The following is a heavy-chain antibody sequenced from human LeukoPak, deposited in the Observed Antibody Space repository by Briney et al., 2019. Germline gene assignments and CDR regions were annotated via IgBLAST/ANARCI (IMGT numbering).Heavy chain of an antibody. CDR3: ARRTLPYLDV. CDR1: GFTFSSSW. V-gene: IGHV3-7*01. CDR2: IKEDGSLE. J-gene: IGHJ6*03. D-gene: IGHD1/OR15-1a*01. Sequence: GGSLRLSCAASGFTFSSSWMTWVRQAPGKGLEWVANIKEDGSLESYLDSVRGRFTISRNNAENSLYLQMNSLRAEDSAVYFCARRTLPYLDVWGKGTTVTVSS.